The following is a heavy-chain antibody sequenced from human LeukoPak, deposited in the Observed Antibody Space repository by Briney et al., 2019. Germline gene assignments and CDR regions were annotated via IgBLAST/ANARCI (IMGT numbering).Heavy chain of an antibody. CDR1: GFTFSSYA. J-gene: IGHJ5*02. Sequence: PGGSLRLSRAASGFTFSSYAMSWVRQAPGKGLEWVSAISGSGGSTYYADSVKGRFTISRDNSKNTLYLQMNSLRAEDTAVYYCANAAQKDDYYDSSAWGQGTLVTVSS. CDR3: ANAAQKDDYYDSSA. V-gene: IGHV3-23*01. CDR2: ISGSGGST. D-gene: IGHD3-22*01.